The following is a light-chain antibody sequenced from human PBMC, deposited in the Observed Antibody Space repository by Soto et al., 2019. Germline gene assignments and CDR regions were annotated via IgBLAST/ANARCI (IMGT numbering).Light chain of an antibody. V-gene: IGLV1-40*01. CDR2: GTD. Sequence: QAVVTQPPSLSGAPGQRVTISCTGSSSNIGAPFDVHWYKQLPGAAPRLLIYGTDNRPSGVPDRFSGSKSGTSASLAITGLQAEDEADYFCQSYDNSLSGWVFGGGTQLTVL. J-gene: IGLJ3*02. CDR1: SSNIGAPFD. CDR3: QSYDNSLSGWV.